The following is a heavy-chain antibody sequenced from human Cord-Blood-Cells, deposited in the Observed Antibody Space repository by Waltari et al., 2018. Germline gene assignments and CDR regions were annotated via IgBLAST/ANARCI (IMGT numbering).Heavy chain of an antibody. V-gene: IGHV3-53*01. CDR3: ARDRLHYNWFDP. J-gene: IGHJ5*02. CDR2: IYSGGST. D-gene: IGHD4-4*01. CDR1: GFTVSSNY. Sequence: EVQLVESGGGLIQPGGSLRLSCAASGFTVSSNYMSWVRQAPGKGREWVSVIYSGGSTYYADSVKGRFTISRDNSKNTLYLQMNSLRAEDTAVYYCARDRLHYNWFDPWGQGTLVTVSS.